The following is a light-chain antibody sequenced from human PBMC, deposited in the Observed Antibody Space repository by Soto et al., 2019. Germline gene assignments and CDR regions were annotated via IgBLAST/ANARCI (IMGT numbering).Light chain of an antibody. CDR3: SSYTRNNTRG. V-gene: IGLV2-14*01. J-gene: IGLJ1*01. CDR1: SSGIGGFYY. Sequence: QSALTQPDSVSGSPGQSITISCTDTSSGIGGFYYVSWYQHHLGRGPRLLIYGVSYRPSGISDRFSGANSGNTASLTISGLQPEDVGDYYCSSYTRNNTRGFATGTKVTVL. CDR2: GVS.